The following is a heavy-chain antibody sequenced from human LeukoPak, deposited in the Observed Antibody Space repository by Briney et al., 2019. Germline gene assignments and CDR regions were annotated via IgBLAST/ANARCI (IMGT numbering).Heavy chain of an antibody. V-gene: IGHV1-46*01. D-gene: IGHD3-22*01. CDR1: GYTFTSYY. CDR2: INPSGGST. CDR3: ARESERLDYYDSSGYSPSPNWFDP. J-gene: IGHJ5*02. Sequence: ASVKVPCKASGYTFTSYYMHWVRQAPGQGLEWMGIINPSGGSTSYAQKFQGRVTMTRDMSTSTVYMELSSLRSEGTAVYYCARESERLDYYDSSGYSPSPNWFDPWGQGTLVTVSS.